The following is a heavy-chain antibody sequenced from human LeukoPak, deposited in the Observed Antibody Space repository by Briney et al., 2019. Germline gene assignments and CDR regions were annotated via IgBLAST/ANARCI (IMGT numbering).Heavy chain of an antibody. CDR2: ISGSGGST. D-gene: IGHD6-19*01. CDR3: ARDKRQWLVSGAFDI. CDR1: GFTFSSYA. J-gene: IGHJ3*02. Sequence: GGSLRLSCAASGFTFSSYAMTWVRQAPVKGLEWVSGISGSGGSTYYADSVRGRFTISRDNSKNTLYLQMNSLRAEDTAVYYCARDKRQWLVSGAFDIWGRGTMVTVSS. V-gene: IGHV3-23*01.